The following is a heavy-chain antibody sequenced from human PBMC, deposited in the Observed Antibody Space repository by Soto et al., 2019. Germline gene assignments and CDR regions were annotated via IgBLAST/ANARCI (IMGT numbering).Heavy chain of an antibody. CDR2: IYNSGRT. V-gene: IGHV4-39*01. CDR3: AKRYNILTGYYGWFAP. CDR1: GGSFSSSDYY. J-gene: IGHJ5*02. D-gene: IGHD3-9*01. Sequence: SETLSLTCTVSGGSFSSSDYYWAWIRQPPGKGLEWIGSIYNSGRTYYNPSLKSRVTISVDTSKNQFSLKVSSVTAAGTAGYYCAKRYNILTGYYGWFAPGGQGTRVTVSS.